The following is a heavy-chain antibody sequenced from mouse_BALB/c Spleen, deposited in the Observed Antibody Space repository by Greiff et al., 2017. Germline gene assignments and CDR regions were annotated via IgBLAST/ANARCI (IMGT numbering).Heavy chain of an antibody. Sequence: EVMLVESGGGLVKPGGSLKLSCAASGFTFSSYTMSWVRQTPEKRLEWVATISSGGSYTYYPDSVKGRFTISRDNAKNTLYLQMSSLKSEDTAMYYCTRDGNQFAYWGQGTLVTVSA. V-gene: IGHV5-6-4*01. CDR2: ISSGGSYT. J-gene: IGHJ3*01. CDR1: GFTFSSYT. CDR3: TRDGNQFAY. D-gene: IGHD2-1*01.